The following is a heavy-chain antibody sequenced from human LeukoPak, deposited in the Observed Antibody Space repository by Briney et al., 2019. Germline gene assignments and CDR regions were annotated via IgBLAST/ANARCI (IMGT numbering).Heavy chain of an antibody. V-gene: IGHV3-30*02. CDR1: RFTFSTYG. CDR3: AKVRGSGSYWFDY. CDR2: IRIEGGKK. Sequence: GGSLRLSCAPSRFTFSTYGMHWVRQALGKGLEWVAFIRIEGGKKYYADSVKGRFTISRDNSKNTLYLQMTSLRTEDAAVYYCAKVRGSGSYWFDYWGQGTLVTVSS. J-gene: IGHJ4*02. D-gene: IGHD3-10*01.